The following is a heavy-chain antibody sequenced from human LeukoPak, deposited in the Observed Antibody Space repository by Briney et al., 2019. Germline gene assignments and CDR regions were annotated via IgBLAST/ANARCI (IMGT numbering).Heavy chain of an antibody. CDR2: INPISGVT. D-gene: IGHD6-19*01. CDR1: GYTFTGYY. V-gene: IGHV1-2*02. Sequence: ASVTVTCKASGYTFTGYYLHWVRQAPGQGLEWMGWINPISGVTDSAQKFQGRVTMTRDKSISTVYMELSRLTSDHTAIYFCARVGSSGWFHLFDPWDPGTLVTVSS. CDR3: ARVGSSGWFHLFDP. J-gene: IGHJ5*02.